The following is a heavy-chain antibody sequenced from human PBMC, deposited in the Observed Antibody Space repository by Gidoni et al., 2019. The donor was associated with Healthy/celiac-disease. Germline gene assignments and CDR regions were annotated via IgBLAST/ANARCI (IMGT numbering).Heavy chain of an antibody. CDR3: ARRGGDCSSTSCYGPWFDP. D-gene: IGHD2-2*03. J-gene: IGHJ5*02. CDR2: IYYSGST. V-gene: IGHV4-39*01. Sequence: DGLEWIGSIYYSGSTYYNPSLKSRVTISVDTSKNQFSLKLSSVTAADTAVYYCARRGGDCSSTSCYGPWFDPWGQGTLVTVSS.